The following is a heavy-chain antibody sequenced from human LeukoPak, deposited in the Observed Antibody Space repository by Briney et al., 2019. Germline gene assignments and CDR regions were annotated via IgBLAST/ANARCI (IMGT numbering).Heavy chain of an antibody. CDR2: IYYSGST. CDR1: GGSISSYY. CDR3: ARDTTSFYFDY. Sequence: SETLSLTCTVSGGSISSYYWSWIRQPPGKGPEWIGSIYYSGSTNYNPSLKSRVTISIDTSKNQFSLKLSSVIAADTAVYYCARDTTSFYFDYWGQGTLVTVSS. D-gene: IGHD1-1*01. J-gene: IGHJ4*02. V-gene: IGHV4-59*01.